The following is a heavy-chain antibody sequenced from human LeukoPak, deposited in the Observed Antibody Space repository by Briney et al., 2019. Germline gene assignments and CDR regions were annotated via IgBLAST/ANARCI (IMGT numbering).Heavy chain of an antibody. J-gene: IGHJ4*02. V-gene: IGHV3-74*01. D-gene: IGHD1-26*01. Sequence: GGSLRLSCAASGFTLSNYWMHWVRQAPGKGLVWVSRINSDAITTYADSVKGRFTISRDNAKNSLYLQMNSLRAEDTAVYYCARDEVGATTEFDYWGQGTLVTVSS. CDR1: GFTLSNYW. CDR3: ARDEVGATTEFDY. CDR2: INSDAIT.